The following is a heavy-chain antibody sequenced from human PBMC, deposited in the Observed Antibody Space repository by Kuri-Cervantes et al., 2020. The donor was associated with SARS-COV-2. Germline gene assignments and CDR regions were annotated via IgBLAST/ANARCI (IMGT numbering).Heavy chain of an antibody. CDR2: IVVGSGNT. V-gene: IGHV1-58*02. Sequence: SVKVSCKASGFTFTSSAMQWVRQARGQRLEWIGWIVVGSGNTNYAQKFQERVTITRDMSTSTACMELSSLRSEDTAVYYCAADRELTNAFDIWGQGTMVTVSS. CDR1: GFTFTSSA. D-gene: IGHD1-26*01. J-gene: IGHJ3*02. CDR3: AADRELTNAFDI.